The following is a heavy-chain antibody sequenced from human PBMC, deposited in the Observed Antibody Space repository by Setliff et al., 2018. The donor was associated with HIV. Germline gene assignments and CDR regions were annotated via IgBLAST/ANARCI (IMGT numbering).Heavy chain of an antibody. CDR1: GFTFSSYG. D-gene: IGHD6-13*01. CDR2: IWYDGSNK. V-gene: IGHV3-33*06. Sequence: GGSLRLSCAASGFTFSSYGMHWVRQAPGKGLEWVAVIWYDGSNKYYADSVKGRFTISRDNSKNTLYLQMNSLRAEDTAVYYCAKACIAAAAGGYFDLWGRGTLVTVSS. CDR3: AKACIAAAAGGYFDL. J-gene: IGHJ2*01.